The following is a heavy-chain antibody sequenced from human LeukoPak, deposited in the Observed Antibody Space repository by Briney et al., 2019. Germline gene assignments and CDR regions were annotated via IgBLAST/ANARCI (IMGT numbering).Heavy chain of an antibody. V-gene: IGHV1-8*03. D-gene: IGHD3-22*01. J-gene: IGHJ4*02. Sequence: ASVKVSCKASGYTFTSYDINWVRQATGQGLEWMGWMNPNSGNTGYAQKFQGRVTITRNTSISIAYMELSSLRSEDTAVYYCARSTETYYYDSSGYPLDHWGQGTLVTVSS. CDR3: ARSTETYYYDSSGYPLDH. CDR2: MNPNSGNT. CDR1: GYTFTSYD.